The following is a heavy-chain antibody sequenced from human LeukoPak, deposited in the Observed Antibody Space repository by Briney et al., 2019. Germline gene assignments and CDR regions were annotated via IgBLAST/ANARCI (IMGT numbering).Heavy chain of an antibody. Sequence: GGSLRLSCAASGFTFNSYAMSWVRQAPGEGLEWVSGISVSVGNTHYADSVKGRFTISRDNSKNTLYLQMNSLRAEDTAVYHCAKGWGYCSGGTCYSYYYYGMDVWGQGTTVTVSS. CDR1: GFTFNSYA. J-gene: IGHJ6*02. D-gene: IGHD2-15*01. V-gene: IGHV3-23*01. CDR3: AKGWGYCSGGTCYSYYYYGMDV. CDR2: ISVSVGNT.